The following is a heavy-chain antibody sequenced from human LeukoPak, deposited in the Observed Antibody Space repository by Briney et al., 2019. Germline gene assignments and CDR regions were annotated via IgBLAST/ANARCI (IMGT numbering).Heavy chain of an antibody. J-gene: IGHJ5*02. CDR2: INPNSGGT. CDR3: ARDLEDYYDSSGSNWFDP. Sequence: ASVKVSCKASGYTFTGYYMHWVRQAPGQGLEWMGWINPNSGGTNYAQKFQGRVTMTRDTSISTAYMELSRLRSDDTAVYYCARDLEDYYDSSGSNWFDPWGQGTLVTVSS. V-gene: IGHV1-2*02. D-gene: IGHD3-22*01. CDR1: GYTFTGYY.